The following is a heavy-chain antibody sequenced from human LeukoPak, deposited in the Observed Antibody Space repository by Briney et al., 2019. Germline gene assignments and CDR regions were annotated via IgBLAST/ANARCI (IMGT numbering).Heavy chain of an antibody. CDR3: ARVWGASLLDY. V-gene: IGHV4-30-2*01. CDR2: IYHSGST. Sequence: SETLSLTCAVSGGSISSGGYSWRWIRQPPGKGLEWIGYIYHSGSTYYNPSLKSRVTISVDRSKNQFSLKLSSVTAADTAVYYCARVWGASLLDYWGQGTLVTVSS. J-gene: IGHJ4*02. CDR1: GGSISSGGYS. D-gene: IGHD3-16*01.